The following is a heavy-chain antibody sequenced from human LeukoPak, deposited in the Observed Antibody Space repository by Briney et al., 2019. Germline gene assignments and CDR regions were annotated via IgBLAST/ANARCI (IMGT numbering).Heavy chain of an antibody. V-gene: IGHV3-30*02. CDR2: IRYDGSNK. D-gene: IGHD6-13*01. J-gene: IGHJ4*02. CDR1: GFTFSSYG. Sequence: GGSLRLSCAASGFTFSSYGMHWVRQAPGKGLEWVAFIRYDGSNKYYADSVKGRFTISRDNSKNTLYLQMNSLRAEDTAVYYCAKDHEVYSSSWLDYWGQGTLVTVSS. CDR3: AKDHEVYSSSWLDY.